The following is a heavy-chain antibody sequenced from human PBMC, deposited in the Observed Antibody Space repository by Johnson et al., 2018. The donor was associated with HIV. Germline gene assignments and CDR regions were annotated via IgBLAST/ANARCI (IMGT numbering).Heavy chain of an antibody. J-gene: IGHJ3*02. CDR1: GFTFDDHA. V-gene: IGHV3-43D*03. D-gene: IGHD3-16*01. CDR2: ITWDGGSA. CDR3: TKGGRTFQHAFDI. Sequence: VQLVESGGVVVQPGGSLRLSCAASGFTFDDHAMHWVRQAPGKVLEWVSLITWDGGSAYYADFVAGRFTISRANSKNSLYMQMNTLRAEDTALYYWTKGGRTFQHAFDIWGQGTMVTVSS.